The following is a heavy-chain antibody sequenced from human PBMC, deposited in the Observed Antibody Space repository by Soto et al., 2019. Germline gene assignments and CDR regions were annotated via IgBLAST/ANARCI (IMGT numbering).Heavy chain of an antibody. V-gene: IGHV3-23*01. Sequence: GGSLRLSCVASGFTFSNFWLTWVRQAPGKGLEWVSAISGSGGSTYYADSVKGRFTISRDNSKNTLYLQMNSLRAEDTAVYYCAKGILPHDYWGQGTLVTVSS. CDR2: ISGSGGST. CDR3: AKGILPHDY. CDR1: GFTFSNFW. J-gene: IGHJ4*02. D-gene: IGHD2-21*01.